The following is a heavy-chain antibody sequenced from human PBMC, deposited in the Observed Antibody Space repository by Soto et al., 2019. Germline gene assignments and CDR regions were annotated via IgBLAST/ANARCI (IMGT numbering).Heavy chain of an antibody. V-gene: IGHV3-23*01. Sequence: GGSLRLSCTASGFIFITSALTWGRQAPGKGLEWVSTINGGGDTNYADSVKGRFTISRDNSKSTLYLQMSSLRAADTAVYYCAKESFDWFFDLWGRGTLVTVSS. CDR1: GFIFITSA. J-gene: IGHJ2*01. CDR3: AKESFDWFFDL. CDR2: INGGGDT.